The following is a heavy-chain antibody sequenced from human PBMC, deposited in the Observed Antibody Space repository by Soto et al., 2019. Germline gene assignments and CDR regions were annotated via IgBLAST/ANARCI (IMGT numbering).Heavy chain of an antibody. Sequence: SLTCAGSGGSFSGYDWSWIRQPPGKGRERMGEIKHSGSTNYNPALKSRVTISVGTSKNQFSLKLSSVTAADTAVYYCARLVGAVTAYYYGMDVWGQGTTVTVSS. CDR1: GGSFSGYD. V-gene: IGHV4-34*01. D-gene: IGHD1-26*01. CDR2: IKHSGST. J-gene: IGHJ6*02. CDR3: ARLVGAVTAYYYGMDV.